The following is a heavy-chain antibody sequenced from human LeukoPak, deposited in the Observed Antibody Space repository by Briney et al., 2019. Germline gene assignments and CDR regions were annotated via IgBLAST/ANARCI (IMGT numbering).Heavy chain of an antibody. CDR3: ARGREAATLGWFDP. V-gene: IGHV4-31*03. Sequence: SQTLSLTCTVSGGSISSGGYSWSWTRQHPGKGLEWIGYIYYSGSTYYNPSLKSRVTISVDTSKNQFSLKLSSATAADTAVYYCARGREAATLGWFDPWGQGTLVTVSS. CDR2: IYYSGST. CDR1: GGSISSGGYS. J-gene: IGHJ5*02. D-gene: IGHD2-15*01.